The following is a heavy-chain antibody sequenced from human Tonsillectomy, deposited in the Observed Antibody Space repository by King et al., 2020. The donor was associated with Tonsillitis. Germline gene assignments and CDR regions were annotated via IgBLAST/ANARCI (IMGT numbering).Heavy chain of an antibody. CDR1: GFTLSSYY. J-gene: IGHJ3*02. Sequence: VQLVESGGGLVQPGGSLRLSCAASGFTLSSYYMTWVRQAPGKGLEWVANIKQDGSDKFFVDSVKGRFTISRDNAKNSLYLQMNSLRAEDTAVYYCARESLGIPSAFDIWGQGTMVAVSS. D-gene: IGHD7-27*01. CDR2: IKQDGSDK. CDR3: ARESLGIPSAFDI. V-gene: IGHV3-7*03.